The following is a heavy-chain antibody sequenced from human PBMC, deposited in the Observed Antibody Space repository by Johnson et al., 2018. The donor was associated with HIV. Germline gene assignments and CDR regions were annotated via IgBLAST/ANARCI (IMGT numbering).Heavy chain of an antibody. J-gene: IGHJ3*02. D-gene: IGHD3-3*01. CDR3: AKPREVVEWLGAFDI. CDR1: GFTFSSYV. Sequence: EQLVESGGGLAKPAWSPRVSCAASGFTFSSYVMSWVRQAPGKGLEWVSAISGSGGSTYYADSVKGRFTISRDNSKNTLYLQMNSLRAEDTAVYYCAKPREVVEWLGAFDIWGQGTMVTVSS. CDR2: ISGSGGST. V-gene: IGHV3-23*04.